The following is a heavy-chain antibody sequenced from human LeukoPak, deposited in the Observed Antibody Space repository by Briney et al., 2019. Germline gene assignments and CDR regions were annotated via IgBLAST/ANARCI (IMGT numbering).Heavy chain of an antibody. J-gene: IGHJ3*02. CDR2: ISSSGSTI. D-gene: IGHD3-22*01. CDR3: AREPPTKTYYYDSSGYQDAFDI. CDR1: GFTFDDYG. Sequence: PGGSLRLSCAASGFTFDDYGMNWVRQAPGKGLEWVSYISSSGSTIYYADSVKGRFTISRDNAKNSLYLQMNSLRAEDTAVYYCAREPPTKTYYYDSSGYQDAFDIWGQGTMVTVSS. V-gene: IGHV3-48*03.